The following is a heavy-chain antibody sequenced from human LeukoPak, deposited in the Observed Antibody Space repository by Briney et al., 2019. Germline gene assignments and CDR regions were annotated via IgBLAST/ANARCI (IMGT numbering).Heavy chain of an antibody. CDR2: IYYSGTT. Sequence: SETLSLTCTVSGGSIPISTYYWGLVRQPPGKGLEWIGSIYYSGTTKYNPSLKSRVTISVDTSKNQFSLKLSSVTAADTAVYYCASTSEPWLTGDAFDIWGQGTMVTVSS. CDR1: GGSIPISTYY. V-gene: IGHV4-39*07. D-gene: IGHD1-14*01. CDR3: ASTSEPWLTGDAFDI. J-gene: IGHJ3*02.